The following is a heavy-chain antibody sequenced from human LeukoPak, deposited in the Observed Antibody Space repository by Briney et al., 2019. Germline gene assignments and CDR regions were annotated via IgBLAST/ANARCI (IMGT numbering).Heavy chain of an antibody. J-gene: IGHJ6*03. CDR2: IFYNGDT. CDR3: GRVQRGNYYYYYMDV. V-gene: IGHV4-39*01. CDR1: GGSISSSSSYY. Sequence: PSETLSLTCTVSGGSISSSSSYYWGWTRQPPGKGLERIGSIFYNGDTYYNPSLKSRVTISVDTSEMQFSLKLTSVTDADTAVYYCGRVQRGNYYYYYMDVWGKGTTVIVSS.